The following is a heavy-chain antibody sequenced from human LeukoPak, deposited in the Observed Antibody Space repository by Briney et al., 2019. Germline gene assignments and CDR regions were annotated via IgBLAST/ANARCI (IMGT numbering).Heavy chain of an antibody. CDR1: GFTFSSYA. V-gene: IGHV3-23*01. Sequence: QPGGSLRLSCAASGFTFSSYAMGWVRQAPGKGLEWVSAISGSGGSTYYADSVKGRFTISRDNSKNTLYLQMNSLRAEDTAVYYCAKGPPITIFGVVITPFDYWGQGTLVTVSS. CDR2: ISGSGGST. J-gene: IGHJ4*02. CDR3: AKGPPITIFGVVITPFDY. D-gene: IGHD3-3*01.